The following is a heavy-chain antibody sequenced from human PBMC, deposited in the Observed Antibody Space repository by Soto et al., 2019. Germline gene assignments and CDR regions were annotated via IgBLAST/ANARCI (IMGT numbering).Heavy chain of an antibody. J-gene: IGHJ5*02. Sequence: QIQLVQSGAEVKKPGASVKISCKASGYTFTSYGIGWVRQAPGQGLEWMGCISAYNGNSNYAQKLQGRVTMTTDTSTSTDYLELRSLRYDDTAVYYCAFYHPAAGWSDPWGQGTLVTVSS. CDR3: AFYHPAAGWSDP. CDR1: GYTFTSYG. CDR2: ISAYNGNS. D-gene: IGHD2-15*01. V-gene: IGHV1-18*01.